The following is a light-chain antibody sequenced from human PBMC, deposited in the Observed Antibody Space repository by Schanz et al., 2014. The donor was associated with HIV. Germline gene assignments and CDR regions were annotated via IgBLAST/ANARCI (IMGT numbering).Light chain of an antibody. Sequence: IQMTQSPSTLSASVGDRVTLTCRASQTISDWLAWFQQKPGKAPKLLIYKASNLESGVPSTFSGSGSGTEFTLTINSLQPDDFATYYCQQYDSYPYTFGQGTKLEI. CDR2: KAS. CDR1: QTISDW. J-gene: IGKJ2*01. V-gene: IGKV1-5*03. CDR3: QQYDSYPYT.